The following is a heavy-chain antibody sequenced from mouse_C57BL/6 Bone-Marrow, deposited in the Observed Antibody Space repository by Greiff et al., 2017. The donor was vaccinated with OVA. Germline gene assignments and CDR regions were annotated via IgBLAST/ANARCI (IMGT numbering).Heavy chain of an antibody. D-gene: IGHD1-1*01. CDR2: ISYDGSN. CDR1: GYSITSGYY. Sequence: EVKLVESGPGLVKPSQSLSLTCSVTGYSITSGYYWNWIRQFPGNKLEWMGYISYDGSNNYNPSLKNRISITRDTSKNQFFLKLNSVTTEDTATYYCARGYYGSSPLWWYFDVWGTGTTVTVSS. CDR3: ARGYYGSSPLWWYFDV. J-gene: IGHJ1*03. V-gene: IGHV3-6*01.